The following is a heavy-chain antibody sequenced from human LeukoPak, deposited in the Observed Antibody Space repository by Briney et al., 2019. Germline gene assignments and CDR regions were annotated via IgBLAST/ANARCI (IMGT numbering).Heavy chain of an antibody. J-gene: IGHJ5*02. D-gene: IGHD2-21*02. CDR3: ASAIVVVTAIPGWFDP. CDR1: GSTFSSYA. CDR2: IIPIFGTA. V-gene: IGHV1-69*05. Sequence: VASVKVSCKASGSTFSSYAISWVRQAPGQGLEWMGGIIPIFGTANYAQKFQGRVTITTDESTSTAYMELSSLRSEDTAVYYCASAIVVVTAIPGWFDPWGQGTLVTASS.